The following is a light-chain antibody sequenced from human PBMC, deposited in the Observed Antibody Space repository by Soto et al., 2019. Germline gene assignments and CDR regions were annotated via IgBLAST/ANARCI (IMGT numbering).Light chain of an antibody. Sequence: DIQMTQSPSTLSASVGDRVSITCRASQSLSSWLAWYQQKPGKAPKMLIYDASSLETGVPSRFSGSGSGTEFTLTISGLQPDDLATYYCQHYDQYPGTFGQGTKVEIK. CDR3: QHYDQYPGT. CDR1: QSLSSW. V-gene: IGKV1-5*01. CDR2: DAS. J-gene: IGKJ1*01.